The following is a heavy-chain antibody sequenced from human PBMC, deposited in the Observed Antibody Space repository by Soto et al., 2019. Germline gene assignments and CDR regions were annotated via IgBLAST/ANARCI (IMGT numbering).Heavy chain of an antibody. CDR3: TRAAIGGELLDY. CDR1: GFTFNNYC. V-gene: IGHV3-33*01. D-gene: IGHD1-26*01. J-gene: IGHJ4*02. Sequence: PGGSLRLSCAASGFTFNNYCMHWVRQAPGKGLEWVALIWHDGSNKGYADSVKGRFTISRDNSKNTLNLQMNSLRVEDTAVYYCTRAAIGGELLDYWGQGTQVTVSS. CDR2: IWHDGSNK.